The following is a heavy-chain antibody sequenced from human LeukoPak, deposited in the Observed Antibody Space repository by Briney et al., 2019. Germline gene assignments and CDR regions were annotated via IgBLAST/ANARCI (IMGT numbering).Heavy chain of an antibody. CDR1: GGSFNGYY. Sequence: SETLSLTCAVYGGSFNGYYWSWIRQPPGKGLEWIGEINHSGSTNYSPSLKSRVTLSVDTSKNQFSLRLSSVTAADTAVYYCASRKLGNDYWGQGTLVTASS. V-gene: IGHV4-34*01. CDR2: INHSGST. J-gene: IGHJ4*02. D-gene: IGHD7-27*01. CDR3: ASRKLGNDY.